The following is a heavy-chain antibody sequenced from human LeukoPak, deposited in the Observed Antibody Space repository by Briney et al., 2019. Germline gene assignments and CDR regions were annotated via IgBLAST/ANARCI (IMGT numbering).Heavy chain of an antibody. CDR2: ISGGTT. D-gene: IGHD7-27*01. J-gene: IGHJ5*01. Sequence: GGSLRLSCAASGFTISTYGMSWVRQAPGKGLEWVSSISGGTTYYADSVKGRFTISRDNRKKTLYLQMNSLRVDDTAVYYCARDLGKKGYRWFDSWSQGTLVIVSS. CDR3: ARDLGKKGYRWFDS. V-gene: IGHV3-23*01. CDR1: GFTISTYG.